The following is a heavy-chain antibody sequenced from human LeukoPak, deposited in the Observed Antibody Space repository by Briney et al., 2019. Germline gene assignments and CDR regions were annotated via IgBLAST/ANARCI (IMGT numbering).Heavy chain of an antibody. V-gene: IGHV1-2*02. Sequence: ASVKVSCKASGYTFTSYYIHWVRQAPGQGLEWMGWINPNSGGTNYAQKFQGRVTKTRDTSISTAYMELSRLRSDDTAVYYCARKQVSTSNFDYWGQGTLVIVSS. D-gene: IGHD5/OR15-5a*01. CDR3: ARKQVSTSNFDY. CDR1: GYTFTSYY. CDR2: INPNSGGT. J-gene: IGHJ4*02.